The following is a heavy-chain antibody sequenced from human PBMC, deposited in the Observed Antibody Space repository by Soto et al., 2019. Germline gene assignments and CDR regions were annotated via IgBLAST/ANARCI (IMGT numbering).Heavy chain of an antibody. Sequence: EVQLLESGGGSVQSGGSLRLSCGASGFTFSTYAMSWVRQAPGKGLEWVSAVVGGGRSTYYADSVKGRFTISRDNSNNKLNLQMKNLTVGDTAVYYWGKSQQWGLPLSGGLDVWGRGTTVTVSS. V-gene: IGHV3-23*01. CDR2: VVGGGRST. J-gene: IGHJ6*02. D-gene: IGHD6-19*01. CDR1: GFTFSTYA. CDR3: GKSQQWGLPLSGGLDV.